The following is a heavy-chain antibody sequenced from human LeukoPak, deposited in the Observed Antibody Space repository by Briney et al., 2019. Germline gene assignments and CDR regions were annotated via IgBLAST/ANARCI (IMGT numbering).Heavy chain of an antibody. D-gene: IGHD6-13*01. J-gene: IGHJ4*02. CDR1: GGSVSSGDYY. CDR2: INHSGST. Sequence: PSQTLSLTCTVSGGSVSSGDYYWSWIRQPPGKGLEWIGEINHSGSTNYNPSLKSRVTISVDTSKNQFSLKLSSVTAADTAVYYCARGRSSWYFDYWGQGTLVTVSS. CDR3: ARGRSSWYFDY. V-gene: IGHV4-30-4*01.